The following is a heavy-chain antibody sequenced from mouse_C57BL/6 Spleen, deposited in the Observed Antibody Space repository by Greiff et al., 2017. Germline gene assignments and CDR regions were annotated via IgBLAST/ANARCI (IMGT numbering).Heavy chain of an antibody. J-gene: IGHJ4*01. V-gene: IGHV5-9-1*02. Sequence: EVQGVESGEGLVKPGGSLKLSCAASGFTFSSYAMSWVRQTPEKRLEWVAYISSGGDYIYYADTVKGRVTISRDNARKTLYLQMSSLKSEDTAMYYWTREGGYGNSSFYAMDYWGQGTSVTVSS. D-gene: IGHD2-1*01. CDR2: ISSGGDYI. CDR1: GFTFSSYA. CDR3: TREGGYGNSSFYAMDY.